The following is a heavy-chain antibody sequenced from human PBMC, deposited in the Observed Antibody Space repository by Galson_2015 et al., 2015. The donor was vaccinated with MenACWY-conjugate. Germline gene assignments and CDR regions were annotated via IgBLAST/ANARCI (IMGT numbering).Heavy chain of an antibody. CDR3: AREVTTYYYYYTMDV. J-gene: IGHJ6*02. V-gene: IGHV3-30*04. CDR2: ISYDGSNK. Sequence: SLRLSCAASGFTFSTYAMHWVRQPPGKGLQWVAVISYDGSNKYYADSVKGRFTISRDNSENTLYLQMNSLRAEDTAVYYCAREVTTYYYYYTMDVWGQGTTVTVSS. CDR1: GFTFSTYA. D-gene: IGHD4-17*01.